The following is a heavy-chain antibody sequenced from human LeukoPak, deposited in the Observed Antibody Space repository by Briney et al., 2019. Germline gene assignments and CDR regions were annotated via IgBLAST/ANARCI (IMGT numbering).Heavy chain of an antibody. D-gene: IGHD7-27*01. CDR3: ARGWGYVDN. CDR1: GGSMTDYY. CDR2: IYYIGTT. V-gene: IGHV4-59*01. J-gene: IGHJ4*02. Sequence: SETLSLTCSVSGGSMTDYYWNCIRQPPGKGLEWIGHIYYIGTTKNNPSLMRRATIPVDTSNNQFSPILGSVTAADTAIYYGARGWGYVDNWGQGTLVSVS.